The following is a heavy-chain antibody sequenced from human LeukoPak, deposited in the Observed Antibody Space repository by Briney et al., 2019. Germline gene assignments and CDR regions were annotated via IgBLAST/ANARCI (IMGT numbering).Heavy chain of an antibody. CDR2: SSGSGDHT. CDR3: AKGCGRTCYSDFDH. CDR1: GFTFSNYA. V-gene: IGHV3-23*01. Sequence: GGSLRLSCSASGFTFSNYAMGWVRQAPGKGLEWFSTSSGSGDHTYYADPVKGRFTISRDNSKNTLFLQMNSLRAEDTAVYYCAKGCGRTCYSDFDHWGQGALVTVSS. J-gene: IGHJ4*02. D-gene: IGHD2-15*01.